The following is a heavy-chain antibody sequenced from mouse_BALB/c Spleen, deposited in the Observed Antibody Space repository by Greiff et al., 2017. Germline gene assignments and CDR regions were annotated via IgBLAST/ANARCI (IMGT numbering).Heavy chain of an antibody. V-gene: IGHV1S81*02. D-gene: IGHD2-2*01. CDR2: INPSNGRT. CDR3: ARSDGYDERFAY. Sequence: QVQLKQPGAELVKPGASVKLSCKASGYTFTSYWMHWVKQRPGQGLEWIGEINPSNGRTNYNEKFKSKATLTVDKSSSTAYMQLSSLTSEDSAVYYCARSDGYDERFAYWGQGTLVTVSA. J-gene: IGHJ3*01. CDR1: GYTFTSYW.